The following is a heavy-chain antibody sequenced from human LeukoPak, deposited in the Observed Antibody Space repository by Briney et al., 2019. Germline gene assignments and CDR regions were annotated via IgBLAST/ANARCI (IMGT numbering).Heavy chain of an antibody. CDR2: IYKSGST. V-gene: IGHV4-4*07. CDR3: AREEYFQDSNGYSYYFHS. CDR1: GVSIRWDY. J-gene: IGHJ4*02. Sequence: PSETLSLTCTVSGVSIRWDYWSWIRQSAGKGLEWIGRIYKSGSTNYNPSFRRRVTMSVDTSKNQFSLHVTSVTAADTAVYYCAREEYFQDSNGYSYYFHSWGQGSLVTVSS. D-gene: IGHD3-22*01.